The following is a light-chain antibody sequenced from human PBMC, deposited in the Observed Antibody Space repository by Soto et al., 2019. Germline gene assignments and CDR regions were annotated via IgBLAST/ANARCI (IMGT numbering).Light chain of an antibody. J-gene: IGKJ1*01. Sequence: EIVLTQSPATLSLSPGERATLSCRASQSISTYINWFQQKPGQPPRLLIYAASTMVTGIPDRISGSGSGTDFSLTISSLEPEDAAVYYCQQNGNLQATFGQGTKVEIK. CDR2: AAS. CDR1: QSISTY. V-gene: IGKV3-11*01. CDR3: QQNGNLQAT.